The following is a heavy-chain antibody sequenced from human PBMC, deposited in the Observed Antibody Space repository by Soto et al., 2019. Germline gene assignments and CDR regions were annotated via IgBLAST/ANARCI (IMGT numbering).Heavy chain of an antibody. D-gene: IGHD3-16*02. CDR3: AREVIRGAFDY. J-gene: IGHJ4*02. Sequence: GGSLRLSCAASGFTFSSYGMHWVRQAPGKGLEWVAVIWYDGSNKYYADSVKGRFTISRDNSKNTLYLQMNSLRAEDTAVYYCAREVIRGAFDYWGQGTLVTVSS. V-gene: IGHV3-33*01. CDR2: IWYDGSNK. CDR1: GFTFSSYG.